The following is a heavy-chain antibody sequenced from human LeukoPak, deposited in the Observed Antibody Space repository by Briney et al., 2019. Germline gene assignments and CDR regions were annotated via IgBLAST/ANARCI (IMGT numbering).Heavy chain of an antibody. Sequence: ASVKVSCKASGYTFTSYDINWVRQATGQGLEWMGWMNPNSGNTGYAQKFQGRVTITRNTSISTAYMELSSLRSEGTAVYYCARYAYYDSSGYVDYWGQGTLVTVSS. J-gene: IGHJ4*02. D-gene: IGHD3-22*01. CDR3: ARYAYYDSSGYVDY. V-gene: IGHV1-8*03. CDR1: GYTFTSYD. CDR2: MNPNSGNT.